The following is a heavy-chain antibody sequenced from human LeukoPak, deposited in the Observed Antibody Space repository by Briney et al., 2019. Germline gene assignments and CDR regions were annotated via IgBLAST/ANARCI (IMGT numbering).Heavy chain of an antibody. D-gene: IGHD2-8*02. CDR2: IKEDGSDK. V-gene: IGHV3-7*03. Sequence: GGSLRLSCAASGFTFSTYWMTWVRQAPGKGLEWVANIKEDGSDKYYVDSVKGRFTISRDNAKNSLYLQMNSLRAEDTAIYYCATYRQVLLPFESWGQGTLVTVSS. J-gene: IGHJ4*02. CDR3: ATYRQVLLPFES. CDR1: GFTFSTYW.